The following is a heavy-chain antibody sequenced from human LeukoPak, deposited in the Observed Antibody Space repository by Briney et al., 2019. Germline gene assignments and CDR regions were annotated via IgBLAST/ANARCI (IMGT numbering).Heavy chain of an antibody. CDR2: ISGSGGST. J-gene: IGHJ4*02. V-gene: IGHV3-23*01. D-gene: IGHD6-19*01. Sequence: GGPLRLSCAASGFSFCSYAMSWVRQAPGKGLEWGSAISGSGGSTYYADSVKGRFTISRDNSKNTLYLQMSSLRAEDTAVYYCAKPYVAGQKLFEEWGQGTLVTVSS. CDR1: GFSFCSYA. CDR3: AKPYVAGQKLFEE.